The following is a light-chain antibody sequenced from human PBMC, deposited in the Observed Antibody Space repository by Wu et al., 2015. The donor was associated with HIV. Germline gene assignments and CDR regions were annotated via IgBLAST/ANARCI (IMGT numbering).Light chain of an antibody. CDR1: QSVSSSY. J-gene: IGKJ2*03. V-gene: IGKV3-20*01. CDR2: GAS. Sequence: EIVLTQSPGTLSLSPGERATLSCRASQSVSSSYLAWYQQKPGQAPRLLIYGASSRATGIPDRFSGSGSGTDFTLTISRLEPEDFAVYYCQQYGSSPVSFGQGTKLEIK. CDR3: QQYGSSPVS.